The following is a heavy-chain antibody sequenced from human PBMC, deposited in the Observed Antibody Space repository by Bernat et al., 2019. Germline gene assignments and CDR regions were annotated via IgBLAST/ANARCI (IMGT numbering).Heavy chain of an antibody. CDR3: ARILTLAAAGTGLYYGMDV. CDR2: IYSGGST. Sequence: EVQLVASGGGLVQPGGSLRLSCAASGFTVSSNYMSWVRQAPGKGLEWVSVIYSGGSTYYADSVKGRFTISRDNSKNTLYLQMNSLRAEDTAVYYCARILTLAAAGTGLYYGMDVWGQGTTVTVSS. CDR1: GFTVSSNY. D-gene: IGHD6-13*01. V-gene: IGHV3-66*01. J-gene: IGHJ6*02.